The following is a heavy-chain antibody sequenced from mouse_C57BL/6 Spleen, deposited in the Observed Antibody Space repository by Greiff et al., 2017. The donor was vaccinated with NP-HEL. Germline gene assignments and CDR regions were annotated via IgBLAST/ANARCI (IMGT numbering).Heavy chain of an antibody. CDR1: GYSITSGYY. D-gene: IGHD2-4*01. CDR3: AREGDYDSRAMDY. CDR2: ISYDGSN. J-gene: IGHJ4*01. V-gene: IGHV3-6*01. Sequence: VQLQQSGPGLVKPSQSLSLTCSVTGYSITSGYYWNWIRQFPGNKLEWMGYISYDGSNNYNPSPKNRISITRDTSKNQFFLKLNSVTTEDTATDYCAREGDYDSRAMDYWGQGTSVTVSS.